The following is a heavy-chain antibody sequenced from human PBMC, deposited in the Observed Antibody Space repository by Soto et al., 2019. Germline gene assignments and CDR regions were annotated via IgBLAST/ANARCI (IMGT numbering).Heavy chain of an antibody. Sequence: QVQLVESGGGVVQPGRSLRLSCTASGFSINNFAMHWVRQAPGKGLEWVAVTSYDGSNKYYADSEKGRFTISRDNSKNTLYVQMNSLSPEDTAVYHCARRQDFGGSHYYHGMDVWGQGTAVTVSS. CDR3: ARRQDFGGSHYYHGMDV. CDR2: TSYDGSNK. V-gene: IGHV3-30-3*01. D-gene: IGHD3-3*01. J-gene: IGHJ6*02. CDR1: GFSINNFA.